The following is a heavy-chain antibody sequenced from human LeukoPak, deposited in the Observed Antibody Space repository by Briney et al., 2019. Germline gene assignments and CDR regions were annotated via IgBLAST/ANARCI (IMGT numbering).Heavy chain of an antibody. V-gene: IGHV4-34*01. D-gene: IGHD1-26*01. CDR1: GGSFSGYY. CDR2: INHSGST. CDR3: ARDQSGPTRYFFDY. Sequence: SETLSLTCAVYGGSFSGYYWSWIRQPPGKGLEWIGEINHSGSTYYNPSLKSRVTISLDTSKNQFSLKLSSVTAADTAVYYCARDQSGPTRYFFDYWGQGTLVTVSS. J-gene: IGHJ4*02.